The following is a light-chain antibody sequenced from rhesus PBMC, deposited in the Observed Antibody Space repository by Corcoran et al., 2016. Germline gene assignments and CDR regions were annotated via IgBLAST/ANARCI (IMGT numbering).Light chain of an antibody. V-gene: IGKV3-31*02. CDR1: QSVSSY. CDR3: QETSNLWT. J-gene: IGKJ1*01. CDR2: GAS. Sequence: EIVMTQSPATLSLSPGERATLSCRASQSVSSYLAWYQQKPGQAPRLLIYGASRRATGIPDRFSGSGSGTDFTLTISSLEPEDFAVYYCQETSNLWTFGQGTKVEIK.